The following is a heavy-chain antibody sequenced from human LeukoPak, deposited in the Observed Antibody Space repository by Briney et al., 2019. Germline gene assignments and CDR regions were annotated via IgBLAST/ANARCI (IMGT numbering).Heavy chain of an antibody. CDR2: SSSSGFTI. V-gene: IGHV3-48*01. D-gene: IGHD3-10*01. CDR1: GFTFSSYE. J-gene: IGHJ4*02. Sequence: GGSLRLSCAASGFTFSSYEMNWVRQAPGKGLEWVSYSSSSGFTIYYADSVKGRFTISRDNSKNTLYLQLNSLRAEDTAVYYCARDSTYYYDSGSSGPHYFDNWGQGTLVTVSS. CDR3: ARDSTYYYDSGSSGPHYFDN.